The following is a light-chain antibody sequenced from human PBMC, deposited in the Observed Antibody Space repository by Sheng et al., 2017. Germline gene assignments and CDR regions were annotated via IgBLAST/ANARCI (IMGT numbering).Light chain of an antibody. CDR2: DVT. Sequence: QSALTQPASVSGYPGQSITISCTGTSSDVGGYKYVSWYQQHPGQAPKVMIYDVTNRPSGVSNRFSGSKSGNTASLTISGLQAEDEADYYCISYTSINTYVFGSGTKVTVL. CDR1: SSDVGGYKY. V-gene: IGLV2-14*01. J-gene: IGLJ1*01. CDR3: ISYTSINTYV.